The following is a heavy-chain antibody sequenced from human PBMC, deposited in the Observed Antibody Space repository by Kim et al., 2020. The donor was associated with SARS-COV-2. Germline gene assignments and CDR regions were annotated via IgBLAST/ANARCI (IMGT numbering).Heavy chain of an antibody. CDR2: ISSDGSKT. J-gene: IGHJ5*02. CDR3: AREWGS. V-gene: IGHV3-30-3*01. D-gene: IGHD3-16*01. CDR1: GFTFSTYA. Sequence: GGSLRLSCVASGFTFSTYAMHWVRQPPGKGLEWVAFISSDGSKTYYEDSVKGRFTISRDNSKNMVYLQMNSLRDEDTTVYYCAREWGSWGQGTLVTVSS.